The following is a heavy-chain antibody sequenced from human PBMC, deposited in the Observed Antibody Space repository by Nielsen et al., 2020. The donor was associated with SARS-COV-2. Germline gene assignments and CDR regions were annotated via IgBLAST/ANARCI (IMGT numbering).Heavy chain of an antibody. D-gene: IGHD3-10*01. CDR2: ISSSSSYT. CDR1: GFTFSDYY. Sequence: GESLKISCAASGFTFSDYYMSWIRQAPGKGLEWVSYISSSSSYTNYADSVKGRFTISRDNAKNSLYLQMNSLRAEDTAVYYCARDSDPDYWGQGTLVTVSS. CDR3: ARDSDPDY. V-gene: IGHV3-11*06. J-gene: IGHJ4*02.